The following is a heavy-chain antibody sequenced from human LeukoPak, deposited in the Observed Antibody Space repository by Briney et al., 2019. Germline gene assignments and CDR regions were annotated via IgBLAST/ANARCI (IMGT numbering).Heavy chain of an antibody. J-gene: IGHJ4*02. Sequence: GASVKVSRKASGYTFTGYYMHWVRQAPGQGLEWMGWINPHTGGTNYAQKFQGRVTMTRDTSISTAYMELSGLTSDDTAVYYCARPYCSGGSCHDYFDYWGQGTLVTVSS. V-gene: IGHV1-2*02. CDR1: GYTFTGYY. D-gene: IGHD2-15*01. CDR2: INPHTGGT. CDR3: ARPYCSGGSCHDYFDY.